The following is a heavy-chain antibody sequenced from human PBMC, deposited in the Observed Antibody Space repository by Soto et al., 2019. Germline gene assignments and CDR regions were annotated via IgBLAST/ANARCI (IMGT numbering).Heavy chain of an antibody. CDR3: ARDLVSGSDFWRAYNGGYFDY. D-gene: IGHD3-3*01. Sequence: GASVKVSCKASGYTFRNYGITWARQAPGQGLEWMAWISPYNGNTNYAQDLQGRVTMTTDTSTSTAYMELRSLTSEDTDMYYCARDLVSGSDFWRAYNGGYFDYWGQGTLVTVSS. CDR1: GYTFRNYG. V-gene: IGHV1-18*01. J-gene: IGHJ4*02. CDR2: ISPYNGNT.